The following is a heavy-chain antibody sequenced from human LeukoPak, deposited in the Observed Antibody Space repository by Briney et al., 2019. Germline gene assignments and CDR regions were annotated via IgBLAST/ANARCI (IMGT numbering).Heavy chain of an antibody. CDR2: IYTSGST. Sequence: SETLSLTCTVSGGSISNYYWSWIRQPAGKGLERIGRIYTSGSTNYNPSLKSRVIMSVDTSKNQFSLKLSSVTAADTAVYYCARDSRPKLPHWYFDLWGRGTLVTVSS. V-gene: IGHV4-4*07. CDR1: GGSISNYY. J-gene: IGHJ2*01. D-gene: IGHD1-1*01. CDR3: ARDSRPKLPHWYFDL.